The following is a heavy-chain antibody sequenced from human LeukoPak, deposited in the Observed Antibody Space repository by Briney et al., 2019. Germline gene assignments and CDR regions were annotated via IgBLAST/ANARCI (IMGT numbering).Heavy chain of an antibody. Sequence: GGSLRLSCAASGFTFSDHYMDWVRQAPGKGLEWVGRTRNKANSYTNAYAASVKGRFTISRDDSKNSLYLQMNSLKTEDTAVYYCAREPHTTYYYDSSGENWFDPWGQGTLVTVSS. D-gene: IGHD3-22*01. V-gene: IGHV3-72*01. CDR1: GFTFSDHY. CDR2: TRNKANSYTN. CDR3: AREPHTTYYYDSSGENWFDP. J-gene: IGHJ5*02.